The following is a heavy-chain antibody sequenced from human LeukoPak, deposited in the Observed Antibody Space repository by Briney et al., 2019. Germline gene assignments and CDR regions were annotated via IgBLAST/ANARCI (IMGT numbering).Heavy chain of an antibody. CDR1: GGSFSGYY. D-gene: IGHD2-15*01. CDR3: AKGLGFCSGGSCYSHYYYYYGMDV. Sequence: SETLSLTCAVYGGSFSGYYWSWIRQPPGKGLEWVGEINHSGSTNYNPSLRSRVTISLDTSKSQFSLKLSSVTAADTAVYYCAKGLGFCSGGSCYSHYYYYYGMDVWGQGTTVTVSS. J-gene: IGHJ6*02. CDR2: INHSGST. V-gene: IGHV4-34*01.